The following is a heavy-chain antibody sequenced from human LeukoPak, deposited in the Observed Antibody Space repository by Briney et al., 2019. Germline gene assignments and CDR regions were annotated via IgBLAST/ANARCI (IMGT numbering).Heavy chain of an antibody. D-gene: IGHD3-16*02. J-gene: IGHJ5*02. V-gene: IGHV4-61*02. CDR3: ARERLSNWFDP. CDR2: IYTSGST. Sequence: SETLSLTCTVSGGSISSSSYYWGWIRQPAGKGLEWIGRIYTSGSTNYNPSLKSRVTISVDTSKNQFSLKLSSVTAADTAVYYCARERLSNWFDPWGQGTLVTVSS. CDR1: GGSISSSSYY.